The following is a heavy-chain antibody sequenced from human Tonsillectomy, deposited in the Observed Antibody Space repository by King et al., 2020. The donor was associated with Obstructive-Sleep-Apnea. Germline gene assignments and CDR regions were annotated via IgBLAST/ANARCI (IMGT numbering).Heavy chain of an antibody. Sequence: LQLQESGPGLVKPSETLYLTCTVSGGSISSSSYYWGWIRQPPGKGLEWIGSIYYSGSTYYNPSLKSRVTISVDTSKNQFSLKRSSVTAADTAVYYCARIKYSSSWFFDYWGQGTLVTVSS. J-gene: IGHJ4*02. D-gene: IGHD6-13*01. V-gene: IGHV4-39*07. CDR1: GGSISSSSYY. CDR3: ARIKYSSSWFFDY. CDR2: IYYSGST.